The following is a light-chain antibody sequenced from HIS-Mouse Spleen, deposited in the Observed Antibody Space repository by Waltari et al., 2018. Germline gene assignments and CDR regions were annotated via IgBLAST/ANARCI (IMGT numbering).Light chain of an antibody. V-gene: IGLV2-23*01. Sequence: QSALTQPASVSGSPGQSITISCTGTSSDVGSYNLVSWYQPHPGKAPKLMLYEGSKRPSGVSNRFAGSKSGNTASLTISGLQAEDEADYYCCSYAGSSTFVVFGGGTKLTVL. J-gene: IGLJ2*01. CDR1: SSDVGSYNL. CDR3: CSYAGSSTFVV. CDR2: EGS.